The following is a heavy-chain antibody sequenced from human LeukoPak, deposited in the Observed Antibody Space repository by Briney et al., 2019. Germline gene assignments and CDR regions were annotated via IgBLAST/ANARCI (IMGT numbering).Heavy chain of an antibody. Sequence: GGSLRLSCAASGFTFSSYSMNWVRQAPGKGLEWVSYISSSSSTIYYADSVKGRLTTSRDSSKNTLYLQMNSLTADDTAVYYCAKNGEPHYYMDVWGKGTTVTVSS. CDR1: GFTFSSYS. CDR3: AKNGEPHYYMDV. V-gene: IGHV3-48*01. J-gene: IGHJ6*03. CDR2: ISSSSSTI. D-gene: IGHD1-14*01.